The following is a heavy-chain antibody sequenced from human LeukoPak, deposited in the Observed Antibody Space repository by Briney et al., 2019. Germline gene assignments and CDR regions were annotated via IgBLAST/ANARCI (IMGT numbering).Heavy chain of an antibody. CDR2: MNPNSGNT. J-gene: IGHJ4*02. CDR3: ARVYYDSSGYYGFDY. Sequence: ASVKVSCKASGYTFTSYDINWVRQATGQGLEWMGWMNPNSGNTGYAQKFQGRVTMTRNTSISTAYVELSSLRSEDTAVYYCARVYYDSSGYYGFDYWGQGTLVTVSS. D-gene: IGHD3-22*01. V-gene: IGHV1-8*01. CDR1: GYTFTSYD.